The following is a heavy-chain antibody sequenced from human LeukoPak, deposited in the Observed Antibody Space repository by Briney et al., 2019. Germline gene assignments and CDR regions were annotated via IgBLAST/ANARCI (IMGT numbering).Heavy chain of an antibody. J-gene: IGHJ4*02. Sequence: GGSLRLSYAASGFTFDDYAMHWVRQAPGKGLEWVSGISWNSGSIGYADSVKGRFTISRDNAKNSLYLQMNSLRAEDTALYYCAKGIYSYGEIFDYWGQGTLVTVSS. CDR1: GFTFDDYA. CDR2: ISWNSGSI. V-gene: IGHV3-9*01. CDR3: AKGIYSYGEIFDY. D-gene: IGHD5-18*01.